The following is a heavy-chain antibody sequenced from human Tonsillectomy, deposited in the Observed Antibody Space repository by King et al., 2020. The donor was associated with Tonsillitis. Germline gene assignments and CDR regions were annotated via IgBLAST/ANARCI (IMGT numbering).Heavy chain of an antibody. Sequence: VQLVESGGGLVQPGGSLRLSCAASGFTVSSNYINWVRQAPGKGLEWASVSYIGGSKYYADTVKGRFTLSRDNSKNTIYLQMNSLRAEDTAVYYCAAIGTRAFDYWGQGTLVSVSS. CDR1: GFTVSSNY. V-gene: IGHV3-66*01. D-gene: IGHD1-1*01. J-gene: IGHJ4*02. CDR2: SYIGGSK. CDR3: AAIGTRAFDY.